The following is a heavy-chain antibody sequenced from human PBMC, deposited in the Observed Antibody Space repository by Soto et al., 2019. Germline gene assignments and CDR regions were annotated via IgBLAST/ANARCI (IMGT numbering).Heavy chain of an antibody. Sequence: GGSLRLSCAASGFTFSRYALTWVRQAPGKGLEWISSISGSGGSTYYPDSVRGRFTISRDNSKVTLYLQMSSLRVEDTAVYYCAKARYNTGWVIDYWGQGP. J-gene: IGHJ4*02. CDR2: ISGSGGST. CDR1: GFTFSRYA. CDR3: AKARYNTGWVIDY. D-gene: IGHD6-19*01. V-gene: IGHV3-23*01.